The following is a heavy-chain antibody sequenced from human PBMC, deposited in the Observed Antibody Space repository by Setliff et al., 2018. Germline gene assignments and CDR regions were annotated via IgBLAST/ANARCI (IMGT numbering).Heavy chain of an antibody. Sequence: ESLKISCKASGYIFTNYWIGWVRQMPGKGLEWMGVIYPGDSDTRYSPSFQGQVTISADKSINTAYLQWSSLKASDTAIYYCTRHEDRNKCSSSSCYRENDAFDVWGQGAMVTVSS. D-gene: IGHD2-2*01. CDR1: GYIFTNYW. J-gene: IGHJ3*01. CDR2: IYPGDSDT. CDR3: TRHEDRNKCSSSSCYRENDAFDV. V-gene: IGHV5-51*01.